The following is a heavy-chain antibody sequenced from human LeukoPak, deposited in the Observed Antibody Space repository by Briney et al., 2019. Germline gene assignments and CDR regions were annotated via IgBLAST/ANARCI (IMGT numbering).Heavy chain of an antibody. CDR1: GGSISSYY. CDR3: AHVAYYYGMDV. J-gene: IGHJ6*02. V-gene: IGHV4-59*04. Sequence: SETLSLTCTVSGGSISSYYWSWIRQPPGKGLEWIGYIYHSGSTYYNPSLKSRVTISVDRSKNQFSLKLSSVTAADTAVYYCAHVAYYYGMDVWGQGTTVTVSS. CDR2: IYHSGST.